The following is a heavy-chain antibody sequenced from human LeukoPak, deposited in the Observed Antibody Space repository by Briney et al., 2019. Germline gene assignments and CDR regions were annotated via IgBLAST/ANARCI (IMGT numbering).Heavy chain of an antibody. Sequence: ASVKVSCKASGYTFTSYYMHWVRQAPGQGLEWMGIINPSGGSTSYAQKFQGRVTMTRDTSTSTDYMELSSLRSEDTAVYYCARATRIAAAGYNDAFDIWGQGTMVTVSS. CDR3: ARATRIAAAGYNDAFDI. J-gene: IGHJ3*02. CDR1: GYTFTSYY. D-gene: IGHD6-13*01. V-gene: IGHV1-46*01. CDR2: INPSGGST.